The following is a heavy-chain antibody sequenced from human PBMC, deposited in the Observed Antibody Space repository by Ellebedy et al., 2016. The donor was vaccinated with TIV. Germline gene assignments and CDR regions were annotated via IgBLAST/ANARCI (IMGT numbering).Heavy chain of an antibody. Sequence: GESLKVSXAASGFTFSSYTMIWVRQAPRKGLEWVSAIGESGADTYYAEFVKGRFTISRDNSKNTLYLQMNSLRAEDTAVYYCAKDLRGGGLDYWGQGTLATVSS. CDR2: IGESGADT. CDR3: AKDLRGGGLDY. V-gene: IGHV3-23*01. CDR1: GFTFSSYT. D-gene: IGHD3-16*01. J-gene: IGHJ4*02.